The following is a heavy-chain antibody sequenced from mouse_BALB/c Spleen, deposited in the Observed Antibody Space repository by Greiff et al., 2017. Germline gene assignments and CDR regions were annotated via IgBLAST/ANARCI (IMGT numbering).Heavy chain of an antibody. D-gene: IGHD1-1*01. J-gene: IGHJ2*01. V-gene: IGHV3-2*02. CDR3: ARLDTTVVAHFDY. Sequence: DVKLQESGPGLVKPSQSLSLTCTVTGYSFTSDYVRYWIRQSPGNLLEWMGYISYSGSTSYNPSLKSRISITRDTSKNQFFLQLNSVTTEDAATYYCARLDTTVVAHFDYWGQGTTLTVSS. CDR1: GYSFTSDYV. CDR2: ISYSGST.